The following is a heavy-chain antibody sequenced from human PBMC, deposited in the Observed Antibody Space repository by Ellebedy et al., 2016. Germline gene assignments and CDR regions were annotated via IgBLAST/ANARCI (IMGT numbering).Heavy chain of an antibody. D-gene: IGHD1-14*01. CDR1: GFTFSSYS. J-gene: IGHJ4*02. V-gene: IGHV3-48*04. CDR2: ISSSSSTI. Sequence: GGSLRLXXAASGFTFSSYSMNWVRQAPGKGLEWVSYISSSSSTIYYADSVKGRFTISRDNAKNTLYLQMNSLRAEDTALYYCARDQDGKGSTSDYWGQGTLVTVSS. CDR3: ARDQDGKGSTSDY.